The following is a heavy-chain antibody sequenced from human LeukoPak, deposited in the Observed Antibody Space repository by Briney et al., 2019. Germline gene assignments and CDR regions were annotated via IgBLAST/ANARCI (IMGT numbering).Heavy chain of an antibody. CDR2: IIPIFGTA. V-gene: IGHV1-69*06. D-gene: IGHD3-10*01. J-gene: IGHJ4*02. CDR1: GGTFSSYA. Sequence: ASVKVSCKASGGTFSSYAISWVRQAPGQGLEGMGGIIPIFGTANYAQKFQGRVTITADKSTSTAYMELSSLRSEDTAVYYCARAAGRGAFDYWGQGTLVTVSS. CDR3: ARAAGRGAFDY.